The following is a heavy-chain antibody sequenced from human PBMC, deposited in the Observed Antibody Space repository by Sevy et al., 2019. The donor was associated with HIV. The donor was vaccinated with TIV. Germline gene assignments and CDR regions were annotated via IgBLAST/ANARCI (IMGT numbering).Heavy chain of an antibody. V-gene: IGHV1-24*01. CDR1: GYTLTKLS. CDR2: FDPEDGET. Sequence: ASVKVSCKVSGYTLTKLSMHWVRQAPGKGLEWMGRFDPEDGETIYAQKIQGRVTMTEDTSTDTAYMELSSLRYEDTAVYYCASAREYYEDSSGYLDYWGQGTLVTVSS. J-gene: IGHJ4*02. CDR3: ASAREYYEDSSGYLDY. D-gene: IGHD3-22*01.